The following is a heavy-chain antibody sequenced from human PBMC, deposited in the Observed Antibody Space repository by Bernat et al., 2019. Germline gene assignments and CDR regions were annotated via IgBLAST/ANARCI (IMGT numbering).Heavy chain of an antibody. CDR3: AREDNYYYYYGMDV. V-gene: IGHV3-30-3*01. CDR2: ISYDGSNK. J-gene: IGHJ6*02. D-gene: IGHD1-14*01. Sequence: QVQLVESGGGVVQPGRSLRLSCAASGFTFSSYAMHWVRQAPGKGLEWVAVISYDGSNKYYADSVKSRFTISRDNSKNTLYLQMNSLRAEDTAVYYCAREDNYYYYYGMDVWGQGTTVTVSS. CDR1: GFTFSSYA.